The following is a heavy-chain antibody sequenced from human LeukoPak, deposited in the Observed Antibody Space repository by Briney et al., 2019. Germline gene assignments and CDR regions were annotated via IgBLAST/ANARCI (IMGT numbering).Heavy chain of an antibody. D-gene: IGHD1-1*01. J-gene: IGHJ4*02. CDR1: GFDFSSFA. CDR2: IQYDGSNE. V-gene: IGHV3-30*02. CDR3: AKDADNDDDY. Sequence: GGSLRLSCTASGFDFSSFAMHWVRQAPGKGLEWVTFIQYDGSNENYADSVKGRFTVSRDNSKKTLYLQMNSLRGEDTAVYYCAKDADNDDDYWGQGTLVTVSS.